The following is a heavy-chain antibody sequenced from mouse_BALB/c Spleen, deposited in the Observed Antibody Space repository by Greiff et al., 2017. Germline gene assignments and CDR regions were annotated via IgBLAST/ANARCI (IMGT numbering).Heavy chain of an antibody. CDR1: GYTFTSYV. CDR3: ARNYRSGFDY. J-gene: IGHJ2*01. D-gene: IGHD2-14*01. V-gene: IGHV1-14*01. CDR2: INPYNDGT. Sequence: EVQVVESGPELVKPGASVKMSCKASGYTFTSYVMHWVKQKPGQGLEWIGYINPYNDGTKYNEKFKGKATLTSDKSSSTAYMELSSLTSEDSAVYYCARNYRSGFDYWGQGTTLTVSS.